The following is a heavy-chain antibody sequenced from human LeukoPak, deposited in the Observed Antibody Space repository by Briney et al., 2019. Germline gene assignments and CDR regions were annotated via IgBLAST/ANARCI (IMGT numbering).Heavy chain of an antibody. CDR1: GGSISSYY. Sequence: SETLSLTCTVSGGSISSYYWSWIRQPPGKGLEWIGYIYYRGSTNYNPSLKSRVTISVDTSKNQFSLKLGSVTAADTAVYYCAGDSGDYFDYWGQGTLVTVSS. J-gene: IGHJ4*02. CDR2: IYYRGST. CDR3: AGDSGDYFDY. D-gene: IGHD3-10*01. V-gene: IGHV4-59*01.